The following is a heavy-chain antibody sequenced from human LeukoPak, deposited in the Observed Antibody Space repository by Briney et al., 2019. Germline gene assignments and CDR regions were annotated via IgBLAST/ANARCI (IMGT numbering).Heavy chain of an antibody. CDR2: IYTSGST. CDR1: GSSISSGSYY. J-gene: IGHJ6*03. Sequence: SETLSLTCTVSGSSISSGSYYWSWFRQPAGKGLDWIGRIYTSGSTNYNPSLKSRVTISVDTSKNQFSLKLSSVTAADTAVYYCARDIAAAAPWGYYYMDVWGKGTTVTVSS. V-gene: IGHV4-61*02. CDR3: ARDIAAAAPWGYYYMDV. D-gene: IGHD6-13*01.